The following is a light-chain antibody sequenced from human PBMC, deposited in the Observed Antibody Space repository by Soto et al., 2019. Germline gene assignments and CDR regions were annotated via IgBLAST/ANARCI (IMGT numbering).Light chain of an antibody. Sequence: DIQMTQSPSSLSASVGDRVTIPCRASQNIATYLNWYQQQPGKAPRLLMYGASSLQSEVPSRFSGSGSGTDFTLTISSLQPEDFASYYCQQTYTAPPTFVGGTRVEI. CDR2: GAS. CDR3: QQTYTAPPT. V-gene: IGKV1-39*01. J-gene: IGKJ4*01. CDR1: QNIATY.